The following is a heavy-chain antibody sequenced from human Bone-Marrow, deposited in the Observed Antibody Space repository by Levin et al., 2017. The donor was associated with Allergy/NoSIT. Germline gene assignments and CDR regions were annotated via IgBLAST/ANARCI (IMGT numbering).Heavy chain of an antibody. Sequence: PGGSLRLSCAASQFIFDDHGMSWVRQAPGKGLEWVSGITWNSGTTGYADSVKGRFTISRDNAKNTLYLQMNSLRVEDTALYYCARVGNYAVVADAFDLWGQGTMVTVS. CDR2: ITWNSGTT. CDR1: QFIFDDHG. D-gene: IGHD1-7*01. J-gene: IGHJ3*01. V-gene: IGHV3-20*04. CDR3: ARVGNYAVVADAFDL.